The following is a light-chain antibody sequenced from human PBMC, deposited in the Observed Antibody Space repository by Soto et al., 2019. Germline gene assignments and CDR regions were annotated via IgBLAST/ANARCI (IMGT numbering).Light chain of an antibody. V-gene: IGLV2-11*01. CDR1: SSDVGSYKY. Sequence: QSVLTQPRSVSGSPGQSVTISCTGTSSDVGSYKYVSWYQQHPGNAPKLIIYDVSKRPSGVPDRFSGSKSGNTASLTISGLQAEDEADYSCCSYAGSYTWVFGGGTKLTVL. CDR2: DVS. CDR3: CSYAGSYTWV. J-gene: IGLJ3*02.